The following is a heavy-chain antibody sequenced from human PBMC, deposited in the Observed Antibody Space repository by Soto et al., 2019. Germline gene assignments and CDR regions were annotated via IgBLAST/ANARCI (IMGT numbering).Heavy chain of an antibody. Sequence: QVQLQESGPELVKPSETLSLTCTVSGGSVISGSYYWSRIRQPPGKGLEWVGCISDTGSGDYNPSLKSRVTISVHTSKRQFSLRLNSVTAADTAVYYCARAHSGYDPLGMDVWGQGTTVTVSS. CDR2: ISDTGSG. CDR3: ARAHSGYDPLGMDV. J-gene: IGHJ6*02. V-gene: IGHV4-61*01. CDR1: GGSVISGSYY. D-gene: IGHD5-12*01.